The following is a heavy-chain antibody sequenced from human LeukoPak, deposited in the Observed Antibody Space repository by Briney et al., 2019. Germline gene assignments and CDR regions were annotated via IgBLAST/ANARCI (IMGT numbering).Heavy chain of an antibody. CDR2: INHSGST. Sequence: PSETLSLTCAVYGGSFSGYYWSWIRQPPGKGLEWIGEINHSGSTNYNPSPKSRVTISVDTSKNQFSLKLSSVTAADTAVYYCASLVVAATPLYYYYYMDVWGKGTTVTVSS. CDR3: ASLVVAATPLYYYYYMDV. V-gene: IGHV4-34*01. D-gene: IGHD2-15*01. J-gene: IGHJ6*03. CDR1: GGSFSGYY.